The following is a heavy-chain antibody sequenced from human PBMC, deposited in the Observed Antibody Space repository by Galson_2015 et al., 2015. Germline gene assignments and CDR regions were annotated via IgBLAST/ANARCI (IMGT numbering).Heavy chain of an antibody. J-gene: IGHJ5*02. V-gene: IGHV3-23*01. CDR3: APGGGVRLGGWFDP. D-gene: IGHD3-16*01. Sequence: SLRLSCAAPGFTFSSYVMSWVRQAPGKGLEWVSAISGSGGSTYYAGSVKGRFTISRDDSKNTLYLQMNSLRAEDTAVYYCAPGGGVRLGGWFDPWGQGTLVTVSS. CDR1: GFTFSSYV. CDR2: ISGSGGST.